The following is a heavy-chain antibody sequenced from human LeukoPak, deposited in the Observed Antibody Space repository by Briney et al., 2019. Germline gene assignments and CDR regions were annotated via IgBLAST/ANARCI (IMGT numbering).Heavy chain of an antibody. V-gene: IGHV4-30-4*01. CDR2: VYHSGSA. CDR3: ARGQGHTGY. Sequence: SETLSLTCTVSGGSINSGDYYWSWVRQSPGKGLEWIGYVYHSGSASYNPSLKGRLTISIDTSKNQFYLKLNSVTAADTAVYYCARGQGHTGYWGQGTLVTVSS. CDR1: GGSINSGDYY. J-gene: IGHJ4*02.